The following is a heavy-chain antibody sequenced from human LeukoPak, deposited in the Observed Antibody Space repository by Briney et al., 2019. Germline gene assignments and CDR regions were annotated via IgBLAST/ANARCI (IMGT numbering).Heavy chain of an antibody. D-gene: IGHD6-19*01. CDR3: ARHISGWFRGAFDI. CDR2: IYYSGST. V-gene: IGHV4-39*01. CDR1: GGSISSSSYY. Sequence: PSETLSLTCTVSGGSISSSSYYWGWIRQPPGKGLEWIGSIYYSGSTYYNPSLKSRVTISVDTSQNQFSLKLSSVTAAESAVYFCARHISGWFRGAFDICGQGTMVSVSS. J-gene: IGHJ3*02.